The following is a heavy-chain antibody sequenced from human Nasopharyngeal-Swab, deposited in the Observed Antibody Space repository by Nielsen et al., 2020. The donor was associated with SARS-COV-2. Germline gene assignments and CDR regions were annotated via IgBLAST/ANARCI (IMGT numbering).Heavy chain of an antibody. CDR3: ARDGILEGWYPAYFDD. CDR1: GFTLLRYL. Sequence: GESLKISCSASGFTLLRYLISWVRQAPGKGLECVANLKQDVSEKYYVDSVKGRFTISRDNAKNSLYLQMNSLRAEDTDVYYCARDGILEGWYPAYFDDWGQGTLGTVSS. CDR2: LKQDVSEK. V-gene: IGHV3-7*03. J-gene: IGHJ4*02. D-gene: IGHD6-19*01.